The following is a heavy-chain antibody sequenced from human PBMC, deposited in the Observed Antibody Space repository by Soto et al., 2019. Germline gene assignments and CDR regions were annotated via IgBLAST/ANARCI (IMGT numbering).Heavy chain of an antibody. CDR3: AKDWQQWVHYYGMDV. V-gene: IGHV3-30*18. CDR1: GFTFSSYG. Sequence: VQLVESGGGVVQPGRSLRLSCAASGFTFSSYGMHWVRQAPGKGLEWVAVISYDGSNKYYADSVKGRFTISRDNSKNTLYLQMNSLRAEDTAVYYCAKDWQQWVHYYGMDVWGQGTTVTVSS. D-gene: IGHD6-19*01. J-gene: IGHJ6*02. CDR2: ISYDGSNK.